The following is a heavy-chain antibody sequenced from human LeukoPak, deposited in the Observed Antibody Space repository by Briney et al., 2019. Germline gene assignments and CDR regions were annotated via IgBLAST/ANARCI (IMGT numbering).Heavy chain of an antibody. J-gene: IGHJ6*03. V-gene: IGHV1-69*05. CDR1: GGTFSSYA. CDR2: IIPIFGTA. Sequence: ASVKVSCKASGGTFSSYAISWVRQAPGQGLEWMGGIIPIFGTANYAQKFQGRVTITTDESTSTAYMELSSLRSEDTAVYYCATVVPAATNYYYYYMDVWGKGTTVTVSS. CDR3: ATVVPAATNYYYYYMDV. D-gene: IGHD2-2*01.